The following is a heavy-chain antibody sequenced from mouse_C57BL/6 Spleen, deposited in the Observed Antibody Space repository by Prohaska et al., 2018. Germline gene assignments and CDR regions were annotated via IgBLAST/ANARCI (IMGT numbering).Heavy chain of an antibody. D-gene: IGHD2-12*01. CDR1: YTFTDYY. CDR3: ARKDDVKEFAF. J-gene: IGHJ3*01. Sequence: YTFTDYYTDWMKQSHGKSLEWIGDINPNNGGTSYNQKFKGKATLTVDKSSSTAYMELRSLTSEDSAVYYCARKDDVKEFAFWGKETLVTISA. CDR2: INPNNGGT. V-gene: IGHV1-26*01.